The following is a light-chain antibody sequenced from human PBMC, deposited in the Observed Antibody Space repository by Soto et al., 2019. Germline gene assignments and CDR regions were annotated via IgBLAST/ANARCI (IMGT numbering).Light chain of an antibody. J-gene: IGLJ1*01. CDR1: SSDVGGYNY. CDR2: DVS. Sequence: SVLTQPRSVSGSPGQSVTISCTGTSSDVGGYNYVSWYQQHPGKAPKLMLYDVSRRPSGVPDRFSGSKSGNTASLTIPGLQAEDEADYFCCSYAGSYTYVFGAGTKV. CDR3: CSYAGSYTYV. V-gene: IGLV2-11*01.